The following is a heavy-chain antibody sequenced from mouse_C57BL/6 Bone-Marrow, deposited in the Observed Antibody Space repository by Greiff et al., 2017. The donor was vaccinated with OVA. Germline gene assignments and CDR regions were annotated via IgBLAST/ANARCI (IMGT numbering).Heavy chain of an antibody. J-gene: IGHJ4*01. V-gene: IGHV1-64*01. CDR1: GYTFTSYW. D-gene: IGHD1-1*01. CDR3: ARYTTVVEAMDY. CDR2: IHPNSGST. Sequence: QVQLQQSGAELVKPGASVKLSCKASGYTFTSYWMHWVKQRPGQGLEWIGMIHPNSGSTNYNEKFKSKATLTVDKSSSTAYMQLSSLTSEDSAVYYCARYTTVVEAMDYWGQGTSVTVSS.